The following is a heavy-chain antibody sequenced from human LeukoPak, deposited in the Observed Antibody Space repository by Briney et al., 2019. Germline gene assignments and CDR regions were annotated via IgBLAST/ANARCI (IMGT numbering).Heavy chain of an antibody. CDR2: IKSKADGGTT. CDR3: ATGGHYFGD. Sequence: PGGSLRLSCKTSGFTFTNAWMSWVRQAPGKGLEWVGRIKSKADGGTTDYAAPVKGRFTISRDDSQNILYLQMNSLTTDDTALYYCATGGHYFGDCGQGTLVSVSS. J-gene: IGHJ4*02. D-gene: IGHD6-25*01. V-gene: IGHV3-15*01. CDR1: GFTFTNAW.